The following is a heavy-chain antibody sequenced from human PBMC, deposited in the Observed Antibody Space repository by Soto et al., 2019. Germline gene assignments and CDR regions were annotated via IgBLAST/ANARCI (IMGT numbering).Heavy chain of an antibody. V-gene: IGHV3-21*06. J-gene: IGHJ3*02. D-gene: IGHD3-9*01. Sequence: VGSLRLSCAASGFTFSSYTMSWVRQSPGKGLEWVSYISGSSTYIYLVDSVKGRFSISRDNAQNSLYLQMTGLRAEDTADYFCARDQEPFSYILTGSYKEAFDIWGQGAMVTVSS. CDR2: ISGSSTYI. CDR3: ARDQEPFSYILTGSYKEAFDI. CDR1: GFTFSSYT.